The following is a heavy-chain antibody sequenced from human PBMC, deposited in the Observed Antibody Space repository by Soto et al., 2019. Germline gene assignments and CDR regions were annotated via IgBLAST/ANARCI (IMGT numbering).Heavy chain of an antibody. CDR2: INAGNGNT. V-gene: IGHV1-3*05. CDR1: GYTFTSYA. J-gene: IGHJ6*02. Sequence: QVQLVQSGAEEKKPGASVKVSCKASGYTFTSYAMHWVRQAPGQRLEWMGWINAGNGNTKYSQKFQGRVTITRDTSASTAYMELSSLRSEDTAVYYCASERGRSYYYYGMDVWGQGTTVTVSS. CDR3: ASERGRSYYYYGMDV.